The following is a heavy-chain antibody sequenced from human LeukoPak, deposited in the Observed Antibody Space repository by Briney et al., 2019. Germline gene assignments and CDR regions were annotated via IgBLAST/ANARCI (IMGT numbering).Heavy chain of an antibody. J-gene: IGHJ4*02. CDR1: GGSFSGYY. Sequence: SETLFLTCGVYGGSFSGYYWSWIRQPPGKGLEWIGRIYTSGSTNYNPSLKSRVTMSVDTSKNQFSLKLSSVTAADTAVYYCAREREFSSPGTFDYWGQGTLVTVSS. CDR2: IYTSGST. CDR3: AREREFSSPGTFDY. D-gene: IGHD6-13*01. V-gene: IGHV4-59*10.